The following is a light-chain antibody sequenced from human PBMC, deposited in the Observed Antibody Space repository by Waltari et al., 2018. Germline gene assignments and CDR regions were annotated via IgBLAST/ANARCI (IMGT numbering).Light chain of an antibody. CDR2: AAS. CDR1: QNITTY. V-gene: IGKV1-39*01. Sequence: DIQMTQSPSSLSASVGDRVTITCRASQNITTYLNWYQQKPEKAPNLLIYAASNLQNGVPSRFSGSGSGTDFAVTISSLQPEDFSTYYCQQSHSTPYTFGQGTKLEI. CDR3: QQSHSTPYT. J-gene: IGKJ2*01.